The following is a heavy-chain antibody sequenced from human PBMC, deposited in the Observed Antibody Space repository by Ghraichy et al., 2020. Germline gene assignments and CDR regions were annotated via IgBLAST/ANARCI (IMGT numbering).Heavy chain of an antibody. Sequence: SETLSLTCTVSGGPISESYWSWIRQPPGKGLEWIGYIFHSGSTNYNPSLKSRVTISLDKSKNQFSVKLRSVTAADTAVYFCASDKETTFDSWGQGTLVTVSS. CDR2: IFHSGST. V-gene: IGHV4-59*01. D-gene: IGHD1-1*01. CDR3: ASDKETTFDS. J-gene: IGHJ4*02. CDR1: GGPISESY.